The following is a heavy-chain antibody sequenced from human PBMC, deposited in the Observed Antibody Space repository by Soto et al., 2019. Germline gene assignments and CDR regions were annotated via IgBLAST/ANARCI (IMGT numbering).Heavy chain of an antibody. Sequence: QVQLQESGPGLVKPSETLSLTCTVSGGSISSYFWSWIRQPPGKGLEWIGYIYYSGSTNYNPSLKSRVTISVHTSKYQFSLKLTSVTAADTAVYYCARAYCCGGSCYAAGGFDPWGQGTLVTVSS. V-gene: IGHV4-59*01. CDR1: GGSISSYF. CDR2: IYYSGST. D-gene: IGHD2-15*01. CDR3: ARAYCCGGSCYAAGGFDP. J-gene: IGHJ5*02.